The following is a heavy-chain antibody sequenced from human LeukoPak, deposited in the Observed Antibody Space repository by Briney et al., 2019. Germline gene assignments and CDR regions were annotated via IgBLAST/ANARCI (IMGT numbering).Heavy chain of an antibody. J-gene: IGHJ5*02. CDR3: AKFTIFGVVIISDNWFDP. D-gene: IGHD3-3*01. V-gene: IGHV3-23*01. CDR1: GFTFDDYA. CDR2: ISGSGGST. Sequence: GGSLRLSCAASGFTFDDYAMHWVRQAPGKGLEWVSAISGSGGSTYYADSVKGRFTISRDNSKNTLYLQMNSLRAEDTAVYYCAKFTIFGVVIISDNWFDPWGQGTLVTVSS.